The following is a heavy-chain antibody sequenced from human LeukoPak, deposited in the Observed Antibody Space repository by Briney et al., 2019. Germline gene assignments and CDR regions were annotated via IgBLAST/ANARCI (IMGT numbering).Heavy chain of an antibody. J-gene: IGHJ4*02. CDR1: GGSISSGSYY. D-gene: IGHD2-15*01. V-gene: IGHV4-61*02. Sequence: PSQTLSLTCTVSGGSISSGSYYWSWIRQPAGKGLEWIARIYTSGSTNYNPSLKSRFTISVDTSKNQFSLKLSSVTAADTAVYYCARDGYCNGGSCSFDYWGQGTLVTVSS. CDR3: ARDGYCNGGSCSFDY. CDR2: IYTSGST.